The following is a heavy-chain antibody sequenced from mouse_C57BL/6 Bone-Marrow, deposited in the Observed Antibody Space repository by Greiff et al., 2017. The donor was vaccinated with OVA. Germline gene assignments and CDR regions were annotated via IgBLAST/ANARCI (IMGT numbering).Heavy chain of an antibody. V-gene: IGHV5-4*01. CDR1: GFTFSSYA. CDR2: ISDGGSYT. D-gene: IGHD2-10*02. Sequence: EVQVVESGGGLVKPGGSLKLSCAASGFTFSSYAMSWVRQTPEKRLEWVATISDGGSYTYYPANVKGRFTISRDKAKNNLYLQMSHLKSEDTAMDYCARGGMVKRAWFAYWGQGTLVTVSA. J-gene: IGHJ3*01. CDR3: ARGGMVKRAWFAY.